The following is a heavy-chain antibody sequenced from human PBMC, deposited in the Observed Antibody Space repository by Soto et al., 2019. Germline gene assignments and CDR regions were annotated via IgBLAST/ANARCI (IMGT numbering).Heavy chain of an antibody. Sequence: SETLSLTCTVSGDSISSYYWSWIRQSPGKGLEWIGYIYYTGSSDYNPSLKSRVTISIDTSKNQLSLKLRSVTAADTAIYYCALMVRGVIDYWGQGTLVTVSS. CDR3: ALMVRGVIDY. V-gene: IGHV4-59*08. J-gene: IGHJ4*02. D-gene: IGHD3-10*01. CDR1: GDSISSYY. CDR2: IYYTGSS.